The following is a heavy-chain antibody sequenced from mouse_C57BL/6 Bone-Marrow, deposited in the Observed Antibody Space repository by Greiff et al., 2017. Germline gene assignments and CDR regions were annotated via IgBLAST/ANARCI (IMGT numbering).Heavy chain of an antibody. CDR1: GYTFTDYY. J-gene: IGHJ2*01. V-gene: IGHV1-19*01. Sequence: EVQLVESGPVLVKPGASVKMSCKASGYTFTDYYMNWVKQSHGKSLEWIGVINPYNGGTSYNQKFKGKATLTVDKSSSTAYMELNSLTSEDSAVYYCANYYYGSSYDFDYWGQGTTLTVSS. D-gene: IGHD1-1*01. CDR3: ANYYYGSSYDFDY. CDR2: INPYNGGT.